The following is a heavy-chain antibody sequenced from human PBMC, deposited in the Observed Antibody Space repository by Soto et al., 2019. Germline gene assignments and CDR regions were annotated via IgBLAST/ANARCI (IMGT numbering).Heavy chain of an antibody. CDR1: GGSFSGYY. CDR3: ARALGDYGDPPGG. D-gene: IGHD4-17*01. Sequence: QVQLQQWGAGLLKPSETLSLTCAVYGGSFSGYYWSWIRQPPGKGLEWIGEINQSGSTNYNPSLKSRVTISIDTSKNQFSLRLSSVTAADTAVYYCARALGDYGDPPGGWGQGTLVTVSS. J-gene: IGHJ4*02. CDR2: INQSGST. V-gene: IGHV4-34*01.